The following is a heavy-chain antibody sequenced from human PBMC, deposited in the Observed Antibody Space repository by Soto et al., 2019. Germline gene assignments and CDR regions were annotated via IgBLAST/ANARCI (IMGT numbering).Heavy chain of an antibody. Sequence: ASVKVSCKASGYTFNDYGISWLRQAPGQGLQWMGWITAFNGNTKYAQQFQGRVTMTEDTSTDTAYMELSSLRSEDTAVYYCATALTPPIWVIRSPGGWFDPWGQGTLVTVSS. CDR2: ITAFNGNT. CDR1: GYTFNDYG. J-gene: IGHJ5*02. V-gene: IGHV1-18*01. D-gene: IGHD3-16*01. CDR3: ATALTPPIWVIRSPGGWFDP.